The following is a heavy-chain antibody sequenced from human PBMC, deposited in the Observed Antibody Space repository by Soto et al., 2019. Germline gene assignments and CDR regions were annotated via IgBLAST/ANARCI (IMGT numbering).Heavy chain of an antibody. D-gene: IGHD3-3*01. J-gene: IGHJ5*02. CDR3: ARWWSGSRQGFDP. Sequence: QVQLQESGPGLVKPSQTLSLTCTVSGGSISSGDYYWSWIRQHPGKGLAWIGYIYYSGSTYYNPSLKSRVTISVDTSKKQFSLKLSSVTAADTAVYYCARWWSGSRQGFDPWGQGTLVTVSS. CDR2: IYYSGST. V-gene: IGHV4-31*03. CDR1: GGSISSGDYY.